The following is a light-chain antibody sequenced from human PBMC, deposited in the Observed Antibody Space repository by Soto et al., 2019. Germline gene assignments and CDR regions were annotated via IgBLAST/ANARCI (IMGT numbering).Light chain of an antibody. CDR2: DVA. J-gene: IGKJ3*01. CDR3: QQYDDLST. Sequence: DIPMTQSPSTLSASVGDRVTITCRASQSIGSWLAWYQQKPGKAPKLLIYDVASVHSGVPPRFSGSGSGTEFTLTISSLQPDDFATYYCQQYDDLSTFGPGTKVEIK. V-gene: IGKV1-5*01. CDR1: QSIGSW.